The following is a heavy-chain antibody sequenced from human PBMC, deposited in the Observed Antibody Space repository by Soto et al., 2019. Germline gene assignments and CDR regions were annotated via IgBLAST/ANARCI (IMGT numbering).Heavy chain of an antibody. J-gene: IGHJ4*02. CDR2: VEVENDDR. D-gene: IGHD1-26*01. CDR3: AAVRGSLGSLPFDY. V-gene: IGHV1-69-2*01. Sequence: EVLLQQSGAEAREPGGVVKMSCAVSGITFSDLHMHWVKQAPGKGLEWVGLVEVENDDRLYAEKYRGRLNINTDTSRHTSYMELTSLTSVDTAIYFCAAVRGSLGSLPFDYWGQGTPVTVSA. CDR1: GITFSDLH.